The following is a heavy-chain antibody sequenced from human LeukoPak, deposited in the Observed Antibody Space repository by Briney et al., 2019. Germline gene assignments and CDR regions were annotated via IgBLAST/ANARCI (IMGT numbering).Heavy chain of an antibody. Sequence: ASVKVSCKASGYTFTSYGISWVPQAPGQGLEWMGWISAYNGNTNYAQKLQGRVTMTTDTSTSTAYMELRSLRSDDTAVYYCARSPPYSSRWYYYFDYWGQGTLVAVSS. V-gene: IGHV1-18*01. J-gene: IGHJ4*02. D-gene: IGHD6-13*01. CDR2: ISAYNGNT. CDR1: GYTFTSYG. CDR3: ARSPPYSSRWYYYFDY.